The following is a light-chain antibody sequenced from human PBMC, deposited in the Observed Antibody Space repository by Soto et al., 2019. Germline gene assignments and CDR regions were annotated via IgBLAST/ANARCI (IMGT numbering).Light chain of an antibody. CDR2: VAS. Sequence: EIVMTQSPATLSVSPGESATLSCRASRSVGTNLAWYQQKPGQAPRLLIYVASTRAPGIPARFSGSGSGTEFTLTISSLQSEDFAVYYCQQYNNWPITFGRGTRLEIK. CDR1: RSVGTN. J-gene: IGKJ5*01. V-gene: IGKV3-15*01. CDR3: QQYNNWPIT.